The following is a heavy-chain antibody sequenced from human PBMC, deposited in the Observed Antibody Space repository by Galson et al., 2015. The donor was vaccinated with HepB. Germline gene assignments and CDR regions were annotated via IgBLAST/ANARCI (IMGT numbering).Heavy chain of an antibody. J-gene: IGHJ6*02. Sequence: SVKVSCKASGYTFTSYAMNWVRQAPGQGLEWMGWINTNTGNPTYAQGFTGRFVFSLDTSVSTAYLQISSLKAEDTAVYYCARVGRDGYNSDPALDYYYGMDVWGQGTTVTVSS. CDR3: ARVGRDGYNSDPALDYYYGMDV. V-gene: IGHV7-4-1*02. CDR1: GYTFTSYA. CDR2: INTNTGNP. D-gene: IGHD5-24*01.